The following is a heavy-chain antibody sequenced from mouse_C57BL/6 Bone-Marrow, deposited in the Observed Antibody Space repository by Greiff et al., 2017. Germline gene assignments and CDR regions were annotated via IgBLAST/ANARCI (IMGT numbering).Heavy chain of an antibody. D-gene: IGHD2-5*01. CDR2: IYPGSGST. V-gene: IGHV1-55*01. J-gene: IGHJ3*01. Sequence: QVQLQQPGAELVKPGASVKMSCKASGYTFTSYWITWVKQRPGQGLEWIGDIYPGSGSTNYNEKFKSKATLTVDTSSSTAYMQLSSLTSEDSAVYYWARSSYSNPWFAYWGQGTLVTVSA. CDR1: GYTFTSYW. CDR3: ARSSYSNPWFAY.